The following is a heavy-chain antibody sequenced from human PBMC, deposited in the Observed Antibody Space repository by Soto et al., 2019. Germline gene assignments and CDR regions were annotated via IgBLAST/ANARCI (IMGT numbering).Heavy chain of an antibody. CDR3: ARAAVLTFTRFYDVDV. CDR2: SIPMFGTT. Sequence: QVQLVQSGAEVKTPGSSVKVSCEASGGTFNSYSINWVRQAPGQGLEWMGRSIPMFGTTDYAQRFQGRVTFTADESTNTASMEVTNLTSEDTAVYYCARAAVLTFTRFYDVDVWGQGTTVTVSS. D-gene: IGHD6-13*01. CDR1: GGTFNSYS. J-gene: IGHJ6*02. V-gene: IGHV1-69*18.